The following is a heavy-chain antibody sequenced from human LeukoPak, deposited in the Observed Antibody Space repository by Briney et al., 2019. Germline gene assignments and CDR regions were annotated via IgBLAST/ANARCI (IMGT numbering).Heavy chain of an antibody. Sequence: PGGSLRLSCAASGFTVSSNYMSWVRQAPGKGLEWVTNIKRDESEKYYVDSVKGRFTVSRDNAKNSLYLQMNSLRVEDSAVYYCARGSNSYPYSYDYWGQGTLVTVSS. CDR3: ARGSNSYPYSYDY. J-gene: IGHJ4*02. V-gene: IGHV3-7*04. D-gene: IGHD2-15*01. CDR1: GFTVSSNY. CDR2: IKRDESEK.